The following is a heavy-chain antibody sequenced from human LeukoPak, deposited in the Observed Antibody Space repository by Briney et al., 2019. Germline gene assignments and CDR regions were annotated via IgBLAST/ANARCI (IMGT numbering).Heavy chain of an antibody. CDR2: LYYTGSA. CDR3: ARLWSGYNFDY. V-gene: IGHV4-38-2*01. D-gene: IGHD5-24*01. Sequence: SETLSLTCGVSGYSISSGFYWGWIRQPPGKGLQWIGSLYYTGSAEYNPSLKSRLTMSMDKSKNQFSLKLNSVTAADTAVYYCARLWSGYNFDYWGQGTLVTVSS. J-gene: IGHJ4*02. CDR1: GYSISSGFY.